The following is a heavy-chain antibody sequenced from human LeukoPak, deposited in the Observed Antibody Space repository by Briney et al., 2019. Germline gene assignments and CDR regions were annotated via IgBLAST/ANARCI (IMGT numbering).Heavy chain of an antibody. D-gene: IGHD6-19*01. Sequence: GASVKVSCKASGYTFTGYFMHWVRQAPGQGLEWMGWINPNSGGTNYAQKFQGRVTMTGDTSISTAYMELSRLRSDDTAVYYCARVEQWLVNWFDPWGQGTLVTVPS. CDR3: ARVEQWLVNWFDP. J-gene: IGHJ5*02. CDR2: INPNSGGT. V-gene: IGHV1-2*02. CDR1: GYTFTGYF.